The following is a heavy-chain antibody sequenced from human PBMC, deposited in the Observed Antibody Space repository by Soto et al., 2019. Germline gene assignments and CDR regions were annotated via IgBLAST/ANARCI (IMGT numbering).Heavy chain of an antibody. D-gene: IGHD3-10*01. V-gene: IGHV3-23*01. CDR2: ISGSGGST. Sequence: PGGSLRLSCAAYGFTFSSYAMSWVRQAPGKGLEWVSAISGSGGSTYYADSVKGRFTISRDNSKNTLYLQMNSLRAEDTAVYYCARVSLILGVVAYYLDFCGKGPLVTVSS. CDR3: ARVSLILGVVAYYLDF. J-gene: IGHJ4*02. CDR1: GFTFSSYA.